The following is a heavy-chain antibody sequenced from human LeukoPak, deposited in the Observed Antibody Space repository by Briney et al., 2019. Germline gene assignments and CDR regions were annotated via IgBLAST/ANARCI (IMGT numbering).Heavy chain of an antibody. J-gene: IGHJ4*02. CDR1: GFTFNNYA. V-gene: IGHV3-23*01. CDR2: ITIGGTDT. D-gene: IGHD6-13*01. Sequence: GRSLRLSCAASGFTFNNYAMNWVRQAPGKGLEWVSAITIGGTDTFYVDSVKGRFTISRDSSKNTLYLQMSSLRAEDTAIYYCAKSRAADTTLLFDYWGQGTLVTVSS. CDR3: AKSRAADTTLLFDY.